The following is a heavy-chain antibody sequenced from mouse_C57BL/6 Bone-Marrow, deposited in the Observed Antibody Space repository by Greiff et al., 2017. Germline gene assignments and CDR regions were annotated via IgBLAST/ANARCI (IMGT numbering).Heavy chain of an antibody. J-gene: IGHJ2*01. CDR1: GYTFTSYW. V-gene: IGHV1-64*01. D-gene: IGHD2-4*01. Sequence: QVQLQQPGAELVKPGASVKLSCKASGYTFTSYWMHWVKQRPGQGLEWIGMIHPNSGSTNYNEKFKSKATLTVDTASSTAYMQLSSLTSEDSAVYYGARGDFYYDYDDIDYWGQGTTLTVSS. CDR3: ARGDFYYDYDDIDY. CDR2: IHPNSGST.